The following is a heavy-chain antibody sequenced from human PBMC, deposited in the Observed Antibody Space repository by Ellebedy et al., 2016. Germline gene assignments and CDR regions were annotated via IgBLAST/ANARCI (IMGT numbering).Heavy chain of an antibody. CDR2: ISYDGSNK. Sequence: GGSLRLXXAASGFTFSSYGMHWVRQALGKGLEWVAVISYDGSNKYYADSVKGRFTISRDNSKNTLYLQMNSLRAEDTAVYYCARGYYGSGSNRAIPNWFDPWGQGTLVTVSS. CDR1: GFTFSSYG. D-gene: IGHD3-10*01. V-gene: IGHV3-30*03. CDR3: ARGYYGSGSNRAIPNWFDP. J-gene: IGHJ5*02.